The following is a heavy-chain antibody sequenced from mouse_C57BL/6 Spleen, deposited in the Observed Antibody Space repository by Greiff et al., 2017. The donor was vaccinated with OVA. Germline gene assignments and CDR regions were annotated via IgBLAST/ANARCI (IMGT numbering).Heavy chain of an antibody. Sequence: DVKLVESGGGLVKPGGSLKLSCAASGFTFSDYGMHWVRQAPEKGLEWVAYISSGSSTIYYADTVKGRFTISRDNAKNTLFLQMTSLRSEDTAMYYCARPYYDYDDYAMDYWGQGTSVTVSS. D-gene: IGHD2-4*01. CDR2: ISSGSSTI. V-gene: IGHV5-17*01. CDR3: ARPYYDYDDYAMDY. CDR1: GFTFSDYG. J-gene: IGHJ4*01.